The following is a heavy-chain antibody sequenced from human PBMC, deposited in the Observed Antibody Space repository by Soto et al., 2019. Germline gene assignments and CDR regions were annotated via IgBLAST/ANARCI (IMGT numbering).Heavy chain of an antibody. CDR3: AIATKYNWNVKGGDHYYMDV. V-gene: IGHV6-1*01. Sequence: PSQTLSLTCAISGDSVSSNSAAWNWIRQSPSRGLEWLGRTYHRSKWYNDYAVSVKSRITINPDTSKNQFSLQLNSVTPEDTAVYYCAIATKYNWNVKGGDHYYMDVWGKGTTVTVSS. CDR1: GDSVSSNSAA. D-gene: IGHD1-20*01. J-gene: IGHJ6*03. CDR2: TYHRSKWYN.